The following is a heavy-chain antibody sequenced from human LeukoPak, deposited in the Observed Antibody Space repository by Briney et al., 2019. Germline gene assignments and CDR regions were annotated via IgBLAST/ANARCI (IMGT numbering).Heavy chain of an antibody. Sequence: QSGGSLRLSCAASGFTLSNHWMIWVRQAPGKGLECVANIKQDGTEKYYLDSVKGRFTISRDNAKNSLYLQMNSLRVEDTAVYYCARAQTYYDYVWGTDRDDAFDIWGQGTMVTVSS. V-gene: IGHV3-7*01. J-gene: IGHJ3*02. CDR2: IKQDGTEK. CDR1: GFTLSNHW. CDR3: ARAQTYYDYVWGTDRDDAFDI. D-gene: IGHD3-16*02.